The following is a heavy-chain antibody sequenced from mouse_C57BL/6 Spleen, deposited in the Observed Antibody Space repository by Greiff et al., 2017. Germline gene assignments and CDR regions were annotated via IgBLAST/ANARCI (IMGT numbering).Heavy chain of an antibody. CDR1: GFTFSSYA. CDR3: TRRIYYGSSYWYFGV. Sequence: EVQVVESGEGLVKPGGSLKLSCAASGFTFSSYAMSWVRQTPEKRLEWVAYISSGGDYIYYADTVKGRFTISRDNARNTLYLQMSSLKSEDTAMYYCTRRIYYGSSYWYFGVWGTGTTVTVSS. J-gene: IGHJ1*03. CDR2: ISSGGDYI. V-gene: IGHV5-9-1*02. D-gene: IGHD1-1*01.